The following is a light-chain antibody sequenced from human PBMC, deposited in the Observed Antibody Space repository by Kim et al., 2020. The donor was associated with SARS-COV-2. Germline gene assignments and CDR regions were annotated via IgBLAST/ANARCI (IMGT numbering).Light chain of an antibody. J-gene: IGKJ2*01. CDR2: DAS. CDR1: QSVGSY. Sequence: LSLSPGERATLSCRASQSVGSYLAWYQQKPGQAPRLLISDASNRATDIPARFSGSGSGTDFTLTISSLEPEDFAVYYCQQRSSWYTFGQGTKLEI. V-gene: IGKV3-11*01. CDR3: QQRSSWYT.